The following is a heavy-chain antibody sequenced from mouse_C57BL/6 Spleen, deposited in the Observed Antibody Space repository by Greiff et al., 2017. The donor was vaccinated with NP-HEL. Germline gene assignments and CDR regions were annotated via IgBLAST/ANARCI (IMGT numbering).Heavy chain of an antibody. CDR2: ISDGGSYT. CDR1: GFTFSSYA. V-gene: IGHV5-4*01. J-gene: IGHJ3*01. D-gene: IGHD1-1*01. Sequence: EVMLVESGGGLVKPGGSLKLSCAASGFTFSSYAMSWVRQTPEKRLEWVATISDGGSYTYYPDNVKGRFTISRDNAKNNLYLQMSHLKSEDTAMYYCAREDYYGSQFAYWGQGTLVTVSA. CDR3: AREDYYGSQFAY.